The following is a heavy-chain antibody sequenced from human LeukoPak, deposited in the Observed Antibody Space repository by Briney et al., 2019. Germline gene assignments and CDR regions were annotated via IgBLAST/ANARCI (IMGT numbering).Heavy chain of an antibody. J-gene: IGHJ4*02. Sequence: SGGSLRLSCTASGFTFTSYGMNWVRQAPGKGLEWVSFIDTSGSYIYYGDSLKGRVTISRDNAKNLLYLQMNSLRAEDTAVYYCAREVVIAVAVDYWGQGTLVTVSS. V-gene: IGHV3-21*01. CDR2: IDTSGSYI. D-gene: IGHD6-19*01. CDR3: AREVVIAVAVDY. CDR1: GFTFTSYG.